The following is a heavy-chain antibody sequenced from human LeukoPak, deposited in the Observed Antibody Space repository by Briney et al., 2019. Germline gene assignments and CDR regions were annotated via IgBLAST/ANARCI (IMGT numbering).Heavy chain of an antibody. D-gene: IGHD1-26*01. CDR1: GFTFSGFA. Sequence: GGSLRLSCAASGFTFSGFALSWVRQGPGKGLEWVSGISGSGGSTYYADSVKGRFTISRDNSNNRLYLQMNSLRAEDTAVYYCAKDKGSGTYPPYWGQGTLVTVSS. CDR3: AKDKGSGTYPPY. J-gene: IGHJ4*02. V-gene: IGHV3-23*01. CDR2: ISGSGGST.